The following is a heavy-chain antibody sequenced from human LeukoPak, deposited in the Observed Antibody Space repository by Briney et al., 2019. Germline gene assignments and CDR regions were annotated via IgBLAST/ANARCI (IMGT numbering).Heavy chain of an antibody. CDR2: IYHSGRT. D-gene: IGHD2-15*01. CDR1: GYSISSGYY. CDR3: ARSRVVVVAATRAFDI. V-gene: IGHV4-38-2*02. Sequence: SETLSLTCTVSGYSISSGYYWGWIRQPPGKGLEWIGTIYHSGRTYYNPSLKSRVTISVDTSKNQFSLKLISVTAADTAVYYCARSRVVVVAATRAFDIWGQGTMVTVSS. J-gene: IGHJ3*02.